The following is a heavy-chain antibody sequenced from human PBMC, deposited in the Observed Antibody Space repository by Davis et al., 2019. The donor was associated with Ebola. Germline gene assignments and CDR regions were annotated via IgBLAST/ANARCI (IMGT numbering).Heavy chain of an antibody. D-gene: IGHD6-13*01. CDR2: IWYDGSNK. CDR3: ARGGRDSISWWFDY. V-gene: IGHV3-33*08. Sequence: GGSLRLSCAASGLAFSTYGMHWVRQAPGKGLEWVAVIWYDGSNKYYADSVKGRFTISRDNSKNTLYLQMNSLRAEDTAVYYCARGGRDSISWWFDYWGQGTLVTVSS. CDR1: GLAFSTYG. J-gene: IGHJ4*02.